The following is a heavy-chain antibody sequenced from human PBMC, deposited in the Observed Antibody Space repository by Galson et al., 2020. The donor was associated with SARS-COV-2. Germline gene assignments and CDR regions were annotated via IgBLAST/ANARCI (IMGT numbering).Heavy chain of an antibody. CDR2: VNGRGGST. CDR1: GFHFSRYA. V-gene: IGHV3-23*01. CDR3: GKTVSGSSYYYGMDV. Sequence: VSLKISCPAPGFHFSRYAMSWVRQAPGKALEWVSAVNGRGGSTYYADSVKGRFTVSRDNSKNTLYLQMNSLRDEDTAVYYCGKTVSGSSYYYGMDVWGQGTTVTVSS. J-gene: IGHJ6*02. D-gene: IGHD3-3*01.